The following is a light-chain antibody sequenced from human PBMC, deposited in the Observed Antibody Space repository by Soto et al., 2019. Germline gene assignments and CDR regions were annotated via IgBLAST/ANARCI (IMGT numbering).Light chain of an antibody. CDR1: QGINNW. CDR3: QQYNTYSIT. Sequence: DIQMTQSPSTLSASVGERVIITCRASQGINNWLAWYQQKPGKAPKLLIYHASSLESGVPSRFSGSGSGTDFTLTISSLQPDDFATYYCQQYNTYSITFGQGTRLEIK. V-gene: IGKV1-5*01. J-gene: IGKJ5*01. CDR2: HAS.